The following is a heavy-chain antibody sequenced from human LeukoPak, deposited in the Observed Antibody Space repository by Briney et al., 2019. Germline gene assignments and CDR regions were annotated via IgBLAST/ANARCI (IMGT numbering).Heavy chain of an antibody. CDR2: ISAYNGNT. V-gene: IGHV1-18*01. CDR1: GYTFTSYG. Sequence: ASVKVSCKASGYTFTSYGINWVRQAPGQGLEWMGWISAYNGNTNYAQKLQGRVTMTTDTSTSTAYMELRSLRSDDTAVYYCARGPYYYDSSGYYSSHAFDIWGQGTMVTVSS. CDR3: ARGPYYYDSSGYYSSHAFDI. D-gene: IGHD3-22*01. J-gene: IGHJ3*02.